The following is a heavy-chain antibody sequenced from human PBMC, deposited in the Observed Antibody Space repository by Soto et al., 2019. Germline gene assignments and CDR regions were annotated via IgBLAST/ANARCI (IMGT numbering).Heavy chain of an antibody. CDR2: MNSDGRTT. CDR1: GFNFGNSW. J-gene: IGHJ4*02. V-gene: IGHV3-74*01. CDR3: ATAEVDY. Sequence: GGSLRLSCAASGFNFGNSWMHWVRQAPGKGLEWVSRMNSDGRTTNYADSVKGRFTVSRDNAKNTLYLQMNSLRAEDTAVYYCATAEVDYWGPGTLVTASS.